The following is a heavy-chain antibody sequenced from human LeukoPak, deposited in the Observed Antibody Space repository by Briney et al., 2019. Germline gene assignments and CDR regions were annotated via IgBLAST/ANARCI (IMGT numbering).Heavy chain of an antibody. Sequence: GGSLRLSCAASGFTFRSYGMHWVRQAPGKGLEWVAVIWFDGSEKHYADSVKGRFTISRDNSKNTLYLEMNNLRVEDTAVYYCAKDYRTWTHYNPPPTFWGQGTLVTVSS. CDR3: AKDYRTWTHYNPPPTF. D-gene: IGHD3-10*01. CDR2: IWFDGSEK. V-gene: IGHV3-33*03. CDR1: GFTFRSYG. J-gene: IGHJ4*02.